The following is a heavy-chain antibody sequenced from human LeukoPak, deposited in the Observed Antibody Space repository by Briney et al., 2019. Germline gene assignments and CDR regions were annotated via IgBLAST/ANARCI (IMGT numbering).Heavy chain of an antibody. Sequence: GGSLRLSCAASGFTFSSYSMNWVRQAPGKGLEWVSSISSSSSYIYYADSVKGRFTISRDNAKNSLYLQMNSLRAEDTAVYYCARSGPYCSSTSRWCYFDYWGQGTLVTVSS. CDR3: ARSGPYCSSTSRWCYFDY. J-gene: IGHJ4*02. V-gene: IGHV3-21*01. D-gene: IGHD2-2*01. CDR2: ISSSSSYI. CDR1: GFTFSSYS.